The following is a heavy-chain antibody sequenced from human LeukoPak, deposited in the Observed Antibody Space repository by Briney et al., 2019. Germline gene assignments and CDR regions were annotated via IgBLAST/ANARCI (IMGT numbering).Heavy chain of an antibody. Sequence: PGGSLRLSCAASGFTFRSCRMHWVRLAPGKGLEWVAFIRYDGSNKYYADSVKGRFTISRDNSKNTLYLQMNSLRAEDTAVYYCAKDQRHYYDSSGYIEQIDYWGQGTLVTVSS. D-gene: IGHD3-22*01. J-gene: IGHJ4*02. CDR3: AKDQRHYYDSSGYIEQIDY. CDR1: GFTFRSCR. V-gene: IGHV3-30*02. CDR2: IRYDGSNK.